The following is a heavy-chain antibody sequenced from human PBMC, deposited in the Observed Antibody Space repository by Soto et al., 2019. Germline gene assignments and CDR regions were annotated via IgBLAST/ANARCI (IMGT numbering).Heavy chain of an antibody. J-gene: IGHJ5*02. CDR3: ARESPFDP. CDR1: GFTFDDYA. Sequence: PGGSLRLSCAASGFTFDDYAMHWVRQAPGKGLEWISGISWDSGSIIYADSVKGRFTISRDNAKNSLYLQMNSLRAEDTAVYYCARESPFDPWGQGTLVTVSS. CDR2: ISWDSGSI. V-gene: IGHV3-9*01.